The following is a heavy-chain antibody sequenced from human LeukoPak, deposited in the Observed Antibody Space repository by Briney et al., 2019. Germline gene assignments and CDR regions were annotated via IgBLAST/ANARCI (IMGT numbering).Heavy chain of an antibody. V-gene: IGHV4-4*07. CDR2: IYTSGST. Sequence: SETLSLTCTVSGGSISSYYWSWIRQPAGKGLEWIGRIYTSGSTNYSPSLKSRVTMSVDTSKNQFSLKLISVTAADTAVYYCAAKAARTNRSTNYYFDYWGQGTLVTVSS. J-gene: IGHJ4*02. CDR1: GGSISSYY. CDR3: AAKAARTNRSTNYYFDY. D-gene: IGHD6-6*01.